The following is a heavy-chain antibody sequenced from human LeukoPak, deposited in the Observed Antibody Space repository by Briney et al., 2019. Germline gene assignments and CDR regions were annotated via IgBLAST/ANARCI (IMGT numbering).Heavy chain of an antibody. V-gene: IGHV1-2*02. D-gene: IGHD2-8*01. Sequence: GASVKFPCKASGYTFTGYYMHWVRHAPGQGLEWMGWINPNSGGTNYAQKFQGRVTMTRHTPISTAYMELSRLRSNDTAVYYCARAGIPGYCTNVTCSNWLAPWGQGTLVTVSS. J-gene: IGHJ5*02. CDR2: INPNSGGT. CDR3: ARAGIPGYCTNVTCSNWLAP. CDR1: GYTFTGYY.